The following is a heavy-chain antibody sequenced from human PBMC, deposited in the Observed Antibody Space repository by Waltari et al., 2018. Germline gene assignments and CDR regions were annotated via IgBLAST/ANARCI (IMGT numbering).Heavy chain of an antibody. V-gene: IGHV3-23*04. J-gene: IGHJ4*02. CDR3: AKPIAGDVGYGKGAFDS. CDR1: GFMFSNYA. D-gene: IGHD5-12*01. Sequence: EVQLVESGGGLVQPGGSLRLSCAASGFMFSNYAMSWVRQAPGKGLEWVSGISGSGNKTYYADAVKGRFTISRDNSRNTLYLQMNSLRAEDTAVYYCAKPIAGDVGYGKGAFDSWGQGTLVTVSS. CDR2: ISGSGNKT.